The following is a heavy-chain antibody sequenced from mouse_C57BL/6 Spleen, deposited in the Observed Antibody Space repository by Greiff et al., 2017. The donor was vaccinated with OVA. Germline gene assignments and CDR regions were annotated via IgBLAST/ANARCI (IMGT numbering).Heavy chain of an antibody. V-gene: IGHV1-54*01. CDR2: INPGSGGT. Sequence: VQLQQSGAELVRPGTSVKVSCKASGYAFTNYLIEWVKQRPGQGLEWIGVINPGSGGTNYNEKFKGKGTLTADKSSSTAYMQLSSLTSEDSAVYFCASTGGYSNYDFDYWGQCTTLTVSS. D-gene: IGHD2-5*01. CDR3: ASTGGYSNYDFDY. J-gene: IGHJ2*01. CDR1: GYAFTNYL.